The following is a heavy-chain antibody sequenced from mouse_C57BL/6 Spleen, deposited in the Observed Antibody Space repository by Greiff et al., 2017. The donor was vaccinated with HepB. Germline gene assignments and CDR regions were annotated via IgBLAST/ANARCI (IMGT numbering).Heavy chain of an antibody. J-gene: IGHJ3*01. Sequence: DVMLVESGGGLVKPGGSLKLSCAASGFTFSSYAMSWVRQTPDKRLEWVATISDGGSYTYYPDNVKGRFTISRDNAKHNLYLQMSHLKSEDTAMYYCARVGGGSSYWFAYWGQGTLVTVSA. CDR1: GFTFSSYA. D-gene: IGHD1-1*01. CDR3: ARVGGGSSYWFAY. V-gene: IGHV5-4*03. CDR2: ISDGGSYT.